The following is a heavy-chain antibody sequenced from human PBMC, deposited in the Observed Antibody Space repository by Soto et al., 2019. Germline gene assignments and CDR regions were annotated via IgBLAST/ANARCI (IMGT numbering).Heavy chain of an antibody. D-gene: IGHD2-2*01. CDR2: IYWDDDK. CDR1: GFSLSADGVG. CDR3: AHAYGGTSWPNDAFDV. J-gene: IGHJ3*01. Sequence: QITLKESGPTLVKPTQTLTLTCTFSGFSLSADGVGVGWIRQPPGKALESLALIYWDDDKRYRPSLNRRLTITTDTSKTQVVLTMTNMDPVDPATYYCAHAYGGTSWPNDAFDVWGQGTVFTFSS. V-gene: IGHV2-5*02.